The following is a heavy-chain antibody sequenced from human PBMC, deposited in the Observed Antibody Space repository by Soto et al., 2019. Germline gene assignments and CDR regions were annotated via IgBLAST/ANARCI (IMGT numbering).Heavy chain of an antibody. J-gene: IGHJ4*02. CDR2: IIPIFDKT. V-gene: IGHV1-69*13. CDR3: ARDKGYYYFSSGYRSYYFDY. CDR1: GGTFRSYS. Sequence: SVKVSCKASGGTFRSYSISWVRQAPGQGLEWMGGIIPIFDKTNSAQKFQGRVTITADESTSTAYLELRSLRSDDTAVYYCARDKGYYYFSSGYRSYYFDYWGQGTLVTVSS. D-gene: IGHD3-3*01.